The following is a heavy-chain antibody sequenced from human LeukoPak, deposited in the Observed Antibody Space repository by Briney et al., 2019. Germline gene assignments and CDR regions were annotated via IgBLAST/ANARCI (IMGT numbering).Heavy chain of an antibody. CDR3: ASRYSGSYHFDY. CDR2: IYPGDSDT. CDR1: GYSFTSYW. Sequence: GESLTLSCKGSGYSFTSYWTGWVRQMPGKGLEWMGIIYPGDSDTIYSPSFQGQVTISADKSISTAYLQWSSLKASDTAMYYCASRYSGSYHFDYRGQGTLVTVSS. D-gene: IGHD1-26*01. V-gene: IGHV5-51*03. J-gene: IGHJ4*02.